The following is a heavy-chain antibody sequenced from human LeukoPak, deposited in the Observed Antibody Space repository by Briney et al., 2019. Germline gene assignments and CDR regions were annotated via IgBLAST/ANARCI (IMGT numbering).Heavy chain of an antibody. CDR3: ARGAEYVYYSDY. Sequence: SETLSLTCTASGGSISTAGYYWSWIRQHPGKGLEWIGYIYYNGQTYYNPSLKSRLTLSADTSDNQFSLKVTSVTAADTAVYYCARGAEYVYYSDYWGQGSLVTVSS. CDR2: IYYNGQT. J-gene: IGHJ4*02. V-gene: IGHV4-31*03. D-gene: IGHD2-2*01. CDR1: GGSISTAGYY.